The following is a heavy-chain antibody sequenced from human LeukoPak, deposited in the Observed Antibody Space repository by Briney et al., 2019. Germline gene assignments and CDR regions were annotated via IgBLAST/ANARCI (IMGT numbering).Heavy chain of an antibody. D-gene: IGHD6-19*01. V-gene: IGHV4-4*07. CDR2: IYTSGST. CDR1: GGSISSYY. Sequence: SETLSVTCTVSGGSISSYYWSWIRQPAGNGLEWIGRIYTSGSTNYNPSLKSRVTMSVDTSKNQFSLKLSSVTAADTAVYYCARGSGSSWYFDLWGRGTLVTVSS. CDR3: ARGSGSSWYFDL. J-gene: IGHJ2*01.